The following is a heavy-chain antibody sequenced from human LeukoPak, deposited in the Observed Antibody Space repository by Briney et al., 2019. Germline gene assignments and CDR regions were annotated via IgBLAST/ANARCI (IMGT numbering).Heavy chain of an antibody. V-gene: IGHV1-58*01. CDR2: IIVGSGAT. CDR1: GFTSTNFA. J-gene: IGHJ4*02. D-gene: IGHD3-16*01. CDR3: AADLSNPRMGASYLDS. Sequence: SVNVSCKASGFTSTNFAVQWVRQARGQRLEWIGWIIVGSGATKCAQDFQERVTITRDLSTSTLYMELRSLTSEDTAVYYCAADLSNPRMGASYLDSWGQGTLVTVSS.